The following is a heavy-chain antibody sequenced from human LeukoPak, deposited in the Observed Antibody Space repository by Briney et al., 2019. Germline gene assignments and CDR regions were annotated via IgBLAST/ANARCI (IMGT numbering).Heavy chain of an antibody. CDR2: ISYDGSNK. CDR3: AKGGDGSD. J-gene: IGHJ4*02. V-gene: IGHV3-30*18. D-gene: IGHD5-24*01. CDR1: GFTFSDYY. Sequence: GGSLRLSCAASGFTFSDYYMSWVRQAPGKGLEWVAVISYDGSNKYYADSVKGRFTISRDNSKNTLYLQMNSLRAEDTAVYYCAKGGDGSDWGQGTLVTVSS.